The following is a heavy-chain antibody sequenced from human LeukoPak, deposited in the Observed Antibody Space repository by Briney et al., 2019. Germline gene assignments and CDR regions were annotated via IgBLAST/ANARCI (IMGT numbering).Heavy chain of an antibody. CDR3: ARDLGSYYYDSSGYGRFDP. CDR1: GGSISSYY. J-gene: IGHJ5*02. D-gene: IGHD3-22*01. Sequence: SETLSLTCTVSGGSISSYYWSWIRQPPGKGLEWIGYIYHSGSTNYNPSLKSRVTISVDTSKNQFSLKLSSVTAADTAVYYCARDLGSYYYDSSGYGRFDPWGQGTLVTVSS. CDR2: IYHSGST. V-gene: IGHV4-59*01.